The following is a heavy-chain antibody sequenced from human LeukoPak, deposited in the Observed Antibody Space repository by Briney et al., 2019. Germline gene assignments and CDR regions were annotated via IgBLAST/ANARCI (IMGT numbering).Heavy chain of an antibody. J-gene: IGHJ4*02. CDR3: ATLEMATLNFDY. V-gene: IGHV4-59*01. D-gene: IGHD5-24*01. CDR1: GGSISSYY. CDR2: IYYSGST. Sequence: PSATLSLTCTVSGGSISSYYWSWIRQPPGKGLEWIGYIYYSGSTNYNPSLKSRVTISVDTSKNQFSLKLSSVTAADTAVYYCATLEMATLNFDYWGQGTLVTVSS.